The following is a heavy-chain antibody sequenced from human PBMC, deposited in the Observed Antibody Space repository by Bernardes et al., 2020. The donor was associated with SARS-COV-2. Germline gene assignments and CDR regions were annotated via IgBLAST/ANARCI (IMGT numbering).Heavy chain of an antibody. CDR1: GITFNTYG. CDR3: ANALGGIMEFDF. V-gene: IGHV3-30*18. D-gene: IGHD3-10*01. J-gene: IGHJ4*02. CDR2: ISDDGSAN. Sequence: GGSLRLSCAASGITFNTYGIHWVRQAPGKGLDWVAVISDDGSANFHADSVKGRFTVSRDNSKNTVYLQMSSLRPEDTGLYYCANALGGIMEFDFWGQGTLVTVSS.